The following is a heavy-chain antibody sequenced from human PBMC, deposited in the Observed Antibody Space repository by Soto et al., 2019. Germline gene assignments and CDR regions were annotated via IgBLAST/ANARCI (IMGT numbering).Heavy chain of an antibody. D-gene: IGHD3-10*01. V-gene: IGHV4-59*01. CDR3: AVGGGLLWFGEYYGMDV. CDR1: GDSISSYS. CDR2: IHYNGNT. Sequence: SETLSLTCTVSGDSISSYSWSWIRQPPGKGLEWIGNIHYNGNTKYSPSLKSRVTMSVDTSKNHFSLKLISVTTADTAVYFCAVGGGLLWFGEYYGMDVWGQGTTVS. J-gene: IGHJ6*02.